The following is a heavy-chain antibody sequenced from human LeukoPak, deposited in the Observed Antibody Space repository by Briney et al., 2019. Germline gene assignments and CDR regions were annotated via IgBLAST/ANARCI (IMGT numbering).Heavy chain of an antibody. V-gene: IGHV3-7*04. CDR2: IKQDGTEK. CDR3: ARDVRPDY. Sequence: GGSLRLSCAASGFTFSSYWMSWVRQAPGEGLEWVANIKQDGTEKYYMDSVKGRFSISRDNARNSLYLQMNALRAEDTAVYYCARDVRPDYWGQGTLVTVST. D-gene: IGHD6-6*01. J-gene: IGHJ4*02. CDR1: GFTFSSYW.